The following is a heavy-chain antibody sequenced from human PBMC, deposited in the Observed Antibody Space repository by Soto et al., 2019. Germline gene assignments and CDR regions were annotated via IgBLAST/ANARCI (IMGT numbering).Heavy chain of an antibody. Sequence: PSETLSLTCTVSGGSISSYYWSWIRQPPGKGLEWIGYIYYSGSTNYNPSLKSRVTISVDTSKNQFSLKLSSVTAADTAVYYCARGGRLRFLAPIDYWGQGTLVTVCS. CDR1: GGSISSYY. D-gene: IGHD3-3*01. V-gene: IGHV4-59*01. J-gene: IGHJ4*02. CDR3: ARGGRLRFLAPIDY. CDR2: IYYSGST.